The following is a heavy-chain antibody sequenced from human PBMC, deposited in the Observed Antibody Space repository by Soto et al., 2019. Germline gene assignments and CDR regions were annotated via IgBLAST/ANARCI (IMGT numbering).Heavy chain of an antibody. CDR2: ISYDGSNK. J-gene: IGHJ6*02. CDR1: GFTFSSYA. Sequence: PGGSLRLSCAASGFTFSSYAMHWVRQAPGKGLEWVAVISYDGSNKYYADSVKGRFTISRDNSKNTLYLQMNSLRAEDTAVYYCASRYCSSTSCRAKYYYYYYGMDVWGQGTTVTVSS. CDR3: ASRYCSSTSCRAKYYYYYYGMDV. D-gene: IGHD2-2*01. V-gene: IGHV3-30-3*01.